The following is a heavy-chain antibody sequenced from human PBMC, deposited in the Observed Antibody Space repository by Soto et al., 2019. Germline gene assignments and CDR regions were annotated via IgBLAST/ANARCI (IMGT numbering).Heavy chain of an antibody. CDR1: GFTFSDYT. V-gene: IGHV3-21*01. J-gene: IGHJ4*02. CDR3: ASRSGHNHPHNFDS. CDR2: ISSTSFYI. D-gene: IGHD6-19*01. Sequence: EVQLVESGGGLVKPGGSLRLSCAASGFTFSDYTMNWVRQAPGKGLEWVSSISSTSFYIYNADSVKGRFTISRDNAKSSLYLQMDSLKAEDTAVYYCASRSGHNHPHNFDSWGQGTLVTVSS.